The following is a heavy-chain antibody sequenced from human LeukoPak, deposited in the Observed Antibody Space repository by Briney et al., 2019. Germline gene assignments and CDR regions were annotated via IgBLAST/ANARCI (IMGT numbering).Heavy chain of an antibody. CDR3: ATSPGADYGGDHWFDP. V-gene: IGHV4-4*07. Sequence: SETLSLTCTVSGGSISSYYWSWIRQPAGKGLEWIGRIYTSGSTNYNPSLKSRVTMSVDTSKNQFSLKLRSVTATDTAVYHCATSPGADYGGDHWFDPWGQGTLVTVSS. CDR1: GGSISSYY. D-gene: IGHD4-23*01. J-gene: IGHJ5*02. CDR2: IYTSGST.